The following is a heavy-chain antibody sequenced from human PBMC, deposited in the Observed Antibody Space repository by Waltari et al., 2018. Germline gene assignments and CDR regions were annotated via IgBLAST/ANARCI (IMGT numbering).Heavy chain of an antibody. V-gene: IGHV3-53*01. CDR3: ATDQTGDKLFDY. Sequence: EVQLVESGGGLIQPGGSLRLSCAASAFTVSSNYMSWVRQAPGKGLEWISLIYSGGRTFYADSVKGRFAISRDNSKNTLYLQMNSLGAEDTAVYYCATDQTGDKLFDYWGQGTLVTVSS. D-gene: IGHD3-16*01. J-gene: IGHJ4*02. CDR1: AFTVSSNY. CDR2: IYSGGRT.